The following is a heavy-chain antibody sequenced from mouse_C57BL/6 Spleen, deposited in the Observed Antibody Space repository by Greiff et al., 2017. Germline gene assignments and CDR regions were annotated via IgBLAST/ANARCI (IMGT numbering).Heavy chain of an antibody. CDR2: IHPSDSDT. J-gene: IGHJ2*01. D-gene: IGHD1-1*01. Sequence: QVQLQQPGAELVKPGASVKVSCKASGYTFTSYWMHWVKQRPGQGLEWIGRIHPSDSDTNYNQKFKGKATLTVDKSSSTAYMQLSSLTSEDSAVYYWAITLINTGVAKKDYWGQGTTPTVPS. CDR1: GYTFTSYW. CDR3: AITLINTGVAKKDY. V-gene: IGHV1-74*01.